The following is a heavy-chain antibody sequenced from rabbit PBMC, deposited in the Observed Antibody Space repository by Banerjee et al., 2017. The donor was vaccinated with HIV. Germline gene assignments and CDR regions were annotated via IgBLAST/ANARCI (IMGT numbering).Heavy chain of an antibody. CDR2: IYAGSGST. J-gene: IGHJ4*01. V-gene: IGHV1S40*01. D-gene: IGHD8-1*01. CDR3: ARGGAGSTYYGAINL. Sequence: QSLEESGGDLVKPGASLTLTCTASGFSFSSSYYMCWVRQAPGKGLEWIACIYAGSGSTYYASWAKGRFTISKTSSTTVTLQMTSLTAADTATYFCARGGAGSTYYGAINLWGQGTLVTVS. CDR1: GFSFSSSYY.